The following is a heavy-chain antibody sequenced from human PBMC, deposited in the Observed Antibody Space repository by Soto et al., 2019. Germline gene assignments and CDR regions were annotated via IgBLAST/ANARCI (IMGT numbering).Heavy chain of an antibody. D-gene: IGHD3-22*01. CDR3: EKDKGLRSSGYYNY. Sequence: PGGSLRLSCAASGFTFSSYAMSWVRQAPGKGLEWVSAISGSGGSTYYADSVKGRFTISRDNSKNTLYLQMNSLRAEDTAVYYCEKDKGLRSSGYYNYWGQGTLVTVS. CDR1: GFTFSSYA. CDR2: ISGSGGST. J-gene: IGHJ4*02. V-gene: IGHV3-23*01.